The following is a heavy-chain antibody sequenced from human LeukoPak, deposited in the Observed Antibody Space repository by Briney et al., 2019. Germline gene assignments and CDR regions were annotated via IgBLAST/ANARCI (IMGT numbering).Heavy chain of an antibody. J-gene: IGHJ4*02. Sequence: EASVKVSFKASGYTFTSYGISWVRQAPGQGLEWMGWISAYNGNTNYAQKLQGRVTMTTDTSTSTAYMELRSLRSDDTAVYYCARADIVVVVGADYYFDYWGQGTLVTVSS. CDR1: GYTFTSYG. CDR2: ISAYNGNT. D-gene: IGHD2-15*01. CDR3: ARADIVVVVGADYYFDY. V-gene: IGHV1-18*01.